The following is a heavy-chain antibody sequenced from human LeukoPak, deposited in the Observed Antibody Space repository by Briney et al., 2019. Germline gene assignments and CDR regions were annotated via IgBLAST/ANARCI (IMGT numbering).Heavy chain of an antibody. D-gene: IGHD3-3*01. Sequence: SETLSLTCTVSGGSISSSSYYWGWIRQPPGKGLEWIGNIYYSGSTYYNPSLKSRVTISADTSKNQFSLKLSSVTAADTALYYCAKLDNYDLMIAYWGQGTLVTVSS. CDR2: IYYSGST. J-gene: IGHJ4*02. V-gene: IGHV4-39*07. CDR3: AKLDNYDLMIAY. CDR1: GGSISSSSYY.